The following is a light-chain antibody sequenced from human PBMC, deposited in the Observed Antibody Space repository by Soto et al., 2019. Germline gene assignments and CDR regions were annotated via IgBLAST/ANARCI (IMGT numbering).Light chain of an antibody. J-gene: IGKJ4*01. CDR1: QSVSSSY. CDR2: GAS. V-gene: IGKV3-20*01. CDR3: QQYGSSPPA. Sequence: EIVLTQSPGTLSLSPGERATLSCRASQSVSSSYLAWYQQKPGQAPRLLIYGASSRATGIPDRFSGSGSGTDFAHTISRLEPEDFAVYFCQQYGSSPPAFRGRTKVEIK.